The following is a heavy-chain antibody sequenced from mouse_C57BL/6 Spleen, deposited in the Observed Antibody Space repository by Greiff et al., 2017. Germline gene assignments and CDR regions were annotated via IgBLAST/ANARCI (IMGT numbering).Heavy chain of an antibody. J-gene: IGHJ4*01. V-gene: IGHV1-61*01. Sequence: QVQLQQPGAELLRPGSSVKLSCKASGYTFTSYWMDWVKQRPGQGLEWIGNIYPSDSETHYNQKFKDKATLTVDKYSSTAYMQLSSLTSEDSAVYYCARNYDPYYYAMDYWGQGTSVTVSS. CDR1: GYTFTSYW. CDR3: ARNYDPYYYAMDY. D-gene: IGHD2-4*01. CDR2: IYPSDSET.